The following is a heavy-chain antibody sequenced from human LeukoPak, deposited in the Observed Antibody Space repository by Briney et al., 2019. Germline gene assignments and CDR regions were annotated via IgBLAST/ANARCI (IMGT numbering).Heavy chain of an antibody. CDR3: AKDWSYSGWAYYFDY. CDR1: GFTFDDYG. D-gene: IGHD5-12*01. V-gene: IGHV3-30*02. Sequence: GGSLRLSCAASGFTFDDYGMSWVRQAPGKGLEWVAFIRYDGSDKYYADSVKGRFTISRDNSKNTLYLQMNSLRAEDTAVYYCAKDWSYSGWAYYFDYWGQGTLVTVSS. CDR2: IRYDGSDK. J-gene: IGHJ4*02.